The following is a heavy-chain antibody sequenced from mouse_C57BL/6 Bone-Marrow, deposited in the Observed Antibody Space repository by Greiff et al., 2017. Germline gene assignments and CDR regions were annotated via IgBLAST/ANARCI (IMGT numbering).Heavy chain of an antibody. Sequence: VQLQQSGAELVRPGASVKLSCTASGFNIKDDYMHWVKQRPDQGLEWIGWIDPENGDTEYASKFPGKDTITADTSSNTAYLQLSSLTYEDTAVYYCTSCYYGRDGDYWGQGTTLTVSS. CDR1: GFNIKDDY. CDR3: TSCYYGRDGDY. J-gene: IGHJ2*01. CDR2: IDPENGDT. D-gene: IGHD2-1*01. V-gene: IGHV14-4*01.